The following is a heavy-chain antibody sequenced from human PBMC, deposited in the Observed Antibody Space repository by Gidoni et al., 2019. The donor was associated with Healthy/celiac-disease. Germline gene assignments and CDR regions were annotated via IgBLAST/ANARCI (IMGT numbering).Heavy chain of an antibody. CDR2: IRSKAYGGTT. CDR3: TRDYTMVTPFDY. J-gene: IGHJ4*02. V-gene: IGHV3-49*05. Sequence: EVQLVVSGGGLVKPGRSLRLSCTASGFTVGDYAMSWFRQAPGKGLEWVGFIRSKAYGGTTEYAASVKGRFTISRDDSKSIAYLQMNSLKTEDTAVYYCTRDYTMVTPFDYWGQGTLVTVSS. CDR1: GFTVGDYA. D-gene: IGHD5-18*01.